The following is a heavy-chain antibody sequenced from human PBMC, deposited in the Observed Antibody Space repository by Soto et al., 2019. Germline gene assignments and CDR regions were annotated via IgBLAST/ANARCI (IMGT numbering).Heavy chain of an antibody. CDR2: ISAYNGNT. CDR3: ARDYYGSGSYYPSDAFDI. J-gene: IGHJ3*02. Sequence: QVPLVQSGAEVKKPGASVKVSCKASGYTFTSYGISWVRQAPGQGLEWMGWISAYNGNTNYAQKLQGRVTMTTDTSTSTAYMELRSLRSDDTAVYYCARDYYGSGSYYPSDAFDIWGQGTMVTVSS. CDR1: GYTFTSYG. V-gene: IGHV1-18*01. D-gene: IGHD3-10*01.